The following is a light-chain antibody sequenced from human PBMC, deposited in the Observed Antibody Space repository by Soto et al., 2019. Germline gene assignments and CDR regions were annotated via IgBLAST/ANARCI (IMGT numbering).Light chain of an antibody. V-gene: IGLV2-14*01. CDR1: SRDVGFAEY. Sequence: QPVLTQPASVSGSPGQSITISCTGTSRDVGFAEYVSWYQHLPGNAPKLLNYEVSHRPSGVSSRFSGSKSGNTASLTISGLQAEDEGDYYCNSYSVATTLGVFGTGTKLTVL. J-gene: IGLJ1*01. CDR2: EVS. CDR3: NSYSVATTLGV.